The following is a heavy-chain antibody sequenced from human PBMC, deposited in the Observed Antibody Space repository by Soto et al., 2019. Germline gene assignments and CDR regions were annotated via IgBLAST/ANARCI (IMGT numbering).Heavy chain of an antibody. CDR1: GGSISSSSYY. Sequence: QLQLQESGPGLVKPSETLSLTCTVSGGSISSSSYYWGWIRQPPGKGLEWIGSIYYSGSTYYNPSLKSRVTISVDTSKNQVSLKLSSVTAADTAVYYCARPKTTVTAFDAFDIWGQGTMVTVSS. CDR2: IYYSGST. D-gene: IGHD4-17*01. V-gene: IGHV4-39*01. J-gene: IGHJ3*02. CDR3: ARPKTTVTAFDAFDI.